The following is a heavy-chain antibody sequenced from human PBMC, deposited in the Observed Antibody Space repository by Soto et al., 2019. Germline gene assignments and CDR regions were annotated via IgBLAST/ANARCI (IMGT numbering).Heavy chain of an antibody. CDR2: IIPIFGTA. Sequence: QVQLVQSGAEVKKPGSSVKVSCKASGGTFSSYAISWVRQAPGQGLEWMGGIIPIFGTADYAQKFQGRVTITAADSTSTGNMELSSLRSEDTAVYYCASHYDSSGYYYRGLDYWGQGTLVTVSS. V-gene: IGHV1-69*12. J-gene: IGHJ4*02. CDR1: GGTFSSYA. CDR3: ASHYDSSGYYYRGLDY. D-gene: IGHD3-22*01.